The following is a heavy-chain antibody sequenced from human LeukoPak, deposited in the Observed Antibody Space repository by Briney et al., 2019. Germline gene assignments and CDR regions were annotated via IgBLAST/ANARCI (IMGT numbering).Heavy chain of an antibody. CDR3: AKDRAWLTPDY. Sequence: GGSLRLSCAASGFPFSSFWMHWVRQAPGKGLEWVSAISGSGGSTYYADSVKGRFTISRDNSKNTLYLQMNSLRAEDTAVYYCAKDRAWLTPDYWGQGTLVTVSS. CDR1: GFPFSSFW. CDR2: ISGSGGST. D-gene: IGHD5-12*01. J-gene: IGHJ4*02. V-gene: IGHV3-23*01.